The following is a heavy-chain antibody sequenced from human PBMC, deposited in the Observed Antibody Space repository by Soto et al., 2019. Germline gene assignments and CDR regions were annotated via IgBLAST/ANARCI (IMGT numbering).Heavy chain of an antibody. D-gene: IGHD3-22*01. Sequence: GESLKISCKGSGYSFTSYWIGWVRQMPGKGLEWMGIIYPGDSDTRYSPSFQGQVTISADKSISTAYLQWSSLKASDTAMYYCARQFDYYDSSGYLNWFDPWGQRTLVTVSS. J-gene: IGHJ5*02. CDR2: IYPGDSDT. V-gene: IGHV5-51*01. CDR3: ARQFDYYDSSGYLNWFDP. CDR1: GYSFTSYW.